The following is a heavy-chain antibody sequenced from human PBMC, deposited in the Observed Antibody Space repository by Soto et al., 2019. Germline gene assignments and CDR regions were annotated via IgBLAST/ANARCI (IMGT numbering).Heavy chain of an antibody. V-gene: IGHV4-31*03. J-gene: IGHJ4*02. CDR1: GGSISSGGYY. Sequence: SETLSLTCTVSGGSISSGGYYWSWIRQHPGKGLEWIGYIYYSGSTYYNPSLKSRVTISVDTSKNQFSLKLSSVTAADTAVYYCARESYYDSSGYYFDYWGQGTLVTVSS. CDR2: IYYSGST. CDR3: ARESYYDSSGYYFDY. D-gene: IGHD3-22*01.